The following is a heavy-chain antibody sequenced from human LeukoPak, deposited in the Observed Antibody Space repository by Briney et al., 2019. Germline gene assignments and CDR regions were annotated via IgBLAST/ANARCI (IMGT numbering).Heavy chain of an antibody. CDR1: GFTFSSYA. CDR2: ISGSGGST. D-gene: IGHD3-22*01. Sequence: GGSLRLSCAASGFTFSSYAMSWVRQAPGKGLEWVSAISGSGGSTYYADSVKGRFTISRDNSKNTLYLQMNSLRAEDTAVYYCAGYDTYYYDSSGISPFDYWGRGTLVTVSS. V-gene: IGHV3-23*01. J-gene: IGHJ4*02. CDR3: AGYDTYYYDSSGISPFDY.